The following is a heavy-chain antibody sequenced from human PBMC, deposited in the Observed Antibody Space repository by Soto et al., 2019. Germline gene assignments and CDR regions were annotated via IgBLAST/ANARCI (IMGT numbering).Heavy chain of an antibody. V-gene: IGHV3-23*01. Sequence: EVQLLESGGGLVQPGESLRLSCAASGFTFSSYAMSWVRQAPGKGLEWVSGISGSDPSTYYAESVKGRFTISRDNSKNTLYLQMNSLRAEDKAVYYCAKRSSSSTFDSWGQGTLVTVSS. CDR3: AKRSSSSTFDS. J-gene: IGHJ4*02. CDR1: GFTFSSYA. CDR2: ISGSDPST. D-gene: IGHD6-6*01.